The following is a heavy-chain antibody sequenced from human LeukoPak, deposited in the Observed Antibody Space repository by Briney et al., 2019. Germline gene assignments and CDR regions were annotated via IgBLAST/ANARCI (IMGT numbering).Heavy chain of an antibody. CDR3: AKRGYCSGGRCYPFHFDY. D-gene: IGHD2-15*01. J-gene: IGHJ4*02. CDR2: MSYDGTNK. V-gene: IGHV3-30*18. CDR1: GFTFSSHG. Sequence: AGGSLRLSCAASGFTFSSHGMHWVRQAPGKGLEWVALMSYDGTNKVYADSVKGRFTISRDNSKNTLYLEMNNLRAEDTAVYYCAKRGYCSGGRCYPFHFDYWGQGTLVTVSS.